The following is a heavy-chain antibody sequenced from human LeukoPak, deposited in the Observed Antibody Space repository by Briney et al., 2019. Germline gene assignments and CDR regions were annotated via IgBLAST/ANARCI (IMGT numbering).Heavy chain of an antibody. J-gene: IGHJ4*02. CDR1: GGSISRSSYY. V-gene: IGHV4-39*01. CDR3: ARHGRGQQLVKY. CDR2: IYYSGST. Sequence: SETLSLTCTVSGGSISRSSYYWGCIRQPPGKGLEWIGSIYYSGSTYYNPSLKSRVTISVDTSKNQFSLKLSSVTAADTAVYYCARHGRGQQLVKYWGQGTLVTVSS. D-gene: IGHD6-13*01.